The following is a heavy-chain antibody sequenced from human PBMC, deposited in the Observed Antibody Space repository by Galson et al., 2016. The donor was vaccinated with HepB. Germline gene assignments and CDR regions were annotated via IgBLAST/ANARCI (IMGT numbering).Heavy chain of an antibody. J-gene: IGHJ5*02. CDR2: IHYTGST. CDR3: GRDGSGNYRNDGWFDP. D-gene: IGHD3-10*01. V-gene: IGHV4-59*01. Sequence: TLSLTCTVSGGSLSRYYWSWIRQPPGKGLEWLGYIHYTGSTTYQSSLKGRVTISVDMSKNLFSLKLSSVTAADTAVYYCGRDGSGNYRNDGWFDPWGQGAQVLVSS. CDR1: GGSLSRYY.